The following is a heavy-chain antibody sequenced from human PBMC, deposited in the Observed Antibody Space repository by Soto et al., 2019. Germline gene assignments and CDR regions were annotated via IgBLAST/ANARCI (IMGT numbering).Heavy chain of an antibody. CDR1: GGSISSYY. CDR3: ARYDYYYGMDV. V-gene: IGHV4-59*01. Sequence: SETLSLTCTVSGGSISSYYWSWIRQPPGKGLEWIGYIYYSGSTNYNPSLKSRVTISVDTSKNQFSLKLSSVTAADTAVYYCARYDYYYGMDVWGQGTTVTVSS. CDR2: IYYSGST. J-gene: IGHJ6*02.